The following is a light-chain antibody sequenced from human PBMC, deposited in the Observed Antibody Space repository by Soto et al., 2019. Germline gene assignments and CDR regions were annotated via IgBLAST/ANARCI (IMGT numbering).Light chain of an antibody. Sequence: DIQMTQSPSTLSASVGDRVTITCRASQSISSWLAWYQQKPGKAPKLLIYAASTLQSGVPSRFSGSGSGTDFTLTISCLQSEDFATYYCQQYYSYPRTFGQGTNVDTK. CDR3: QQYYSYPRT. V-gene: IGKV1-5*01. CDR1: QSISSW. CDR2: AAS. J-gene: IGKJ1*01.